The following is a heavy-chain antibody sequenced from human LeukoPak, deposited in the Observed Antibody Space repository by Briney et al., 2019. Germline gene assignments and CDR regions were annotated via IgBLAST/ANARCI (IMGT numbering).Heavy chain of an antibody. CDR1: GYTFTSNY. CDR3: ARDQEGFDY. V-gene: IGHV1-46*01. Sequence: ASVKVSCKASGYTFTSNYIHRVRQAPGQGLEWMGMIYPRDGSTSYAQKFQGRVTVTRDTSTSTVHMELSGLRSEDTAVYYCARDQEGFDYWGQGTLVTVSS. J-gene: IGHJ4*02. CDR2: IYPRDGST.